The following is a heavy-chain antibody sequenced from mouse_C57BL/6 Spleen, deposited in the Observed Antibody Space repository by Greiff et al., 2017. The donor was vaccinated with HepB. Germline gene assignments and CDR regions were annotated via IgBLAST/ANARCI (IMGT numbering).Heavy chain of an antibody. D-gene: IGHD2-4*01. J-gene: IGHJ4*01. CDR1: GYTFTDYY. Sequence: EVQLQQSGPVLVKPGASVKMSCKASGYTFTDYYMNWVKQSHGKSLEWIGVINPYNGGTSSNQKFKGKATLTVDKSSSTAYMELNSLTSEASAVYYCAIYDYDGYAMDYWGQGTSVTVSS. CDR3: AIYDYDGYAMDY. CDR2: INPYNGGT. V-gene: IGHV1-19*01.